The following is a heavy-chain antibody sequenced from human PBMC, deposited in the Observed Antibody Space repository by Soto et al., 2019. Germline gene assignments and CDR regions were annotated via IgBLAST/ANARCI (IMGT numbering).Heavy chain of an antibody. Sequence: QVQLVQSGAEVKKPGSSVKVSCKASGGTFSTYGMNWVRLAPGQGLEWMGGIIPKFGTTNYAQKFQGRVTIIADESTNTAYTELNYLRSEDTAVYFCARELDPYYGGNSLSLDYWGQGTLVTVSS. CDR3: ARELDPYYGGNSLSLDY. J-gene: IGHJ4*02. CDR2: IIPKFGTT. CDR1: GGTFSTYG. V-gene: IGHV1-69*13. D-gene: IGHD4-17*01.